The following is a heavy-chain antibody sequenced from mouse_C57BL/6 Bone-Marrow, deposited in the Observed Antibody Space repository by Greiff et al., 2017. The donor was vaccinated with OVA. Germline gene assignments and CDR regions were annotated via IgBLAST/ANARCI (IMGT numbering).Heavy chain of an antibody. Sequence: VQLQQSGAELVRPGASVKLSCTASGFNIKDDYMHWVKQRPEQGLEWIGWIDPENGDTEYASKVQGKATITADTSSNTAYLQLSSLTSEDTAVYYCTTDPWDYYGSSHYFDYWGQGTTLTVSS. CDR1: GFNIKDDY. J-gene: IGHJ2*01. D-gene: IGHD1-1*01. CDR3: TTDPWDYYGSSHYFDY. V-gene: IGHV14-4*01. CDR2: IDPENGDT.